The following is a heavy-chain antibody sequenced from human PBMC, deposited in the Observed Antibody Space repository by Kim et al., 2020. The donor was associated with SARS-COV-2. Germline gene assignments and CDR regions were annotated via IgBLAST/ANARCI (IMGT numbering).Heavy chain of an antibody. CDR3: ARDREQWLQNWFDP. CDR1: GGSISSYY. Sequence: SETLSLTCTVSGGSISSYYWSWIRQPAGKGLEWIGRIYTSGSTNYNPSLKSRVTMSVDTSKNQFSLKLSSVTAADTAVYYCARDREQWLQNWFDPWGQGTLVTVSS. CDR2: IYTSGST. D-gene: IGHD6-19*01. J-gene: IGHJ5*02. V-gene: IGHV4-4*07.